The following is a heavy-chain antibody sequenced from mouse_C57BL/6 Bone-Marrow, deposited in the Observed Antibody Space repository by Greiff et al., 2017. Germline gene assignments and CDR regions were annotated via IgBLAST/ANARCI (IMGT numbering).Heavy chain of an antibody. Sequence: EVKLQESGGDLVKPGGSLKLSCAASGFTFSSYGLSWVRQTPDKRLEWVATISSGGSYTYYPDSVKGRFTISRDNAKNTLYLQMSRLKSEDTAMYYCARRLWDWGQGTTLTVSS. V-gene: IGHV5-6*02. CDR3: ARRLWD. CDR2: ISSGGSYT. CDR1: GFTFSSYG. J-gene: IGHJ2*01. D-gene: IGHD6-1*01.